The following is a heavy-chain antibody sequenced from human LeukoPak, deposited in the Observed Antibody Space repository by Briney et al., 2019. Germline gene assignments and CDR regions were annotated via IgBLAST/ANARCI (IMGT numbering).Heavy chain of an antibody. Sequence: GASVKVSCKAPGYTFTSYYMHWVRQAPGQGLEWMGIINPSGGSTSYAQKFQGRVTMTRDTSTSTVYMELSSLRSEDTAVYYCARVMGITIVGVVIYNWFDPWGQGTLVTVSS. CDR3: ARVMGITIVGVVIYNWFDP. D-gene: IGHD3-3*01. J-gene: IGHJ5*02. CDR2: INPSGGST. CDR1: GYTFTSYY. V-gene: IGHV1-46*03.